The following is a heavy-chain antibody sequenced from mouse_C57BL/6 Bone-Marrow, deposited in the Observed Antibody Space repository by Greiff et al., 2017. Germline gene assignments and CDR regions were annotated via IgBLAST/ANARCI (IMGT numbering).Heavy chain of an antibody. Sequence: VQLQQSGAELVMPGASVKLSCKASGYTFTSYWMHWVKQRPGQGLEWIGEIDPSDSYTNYNQKFKGKSTLTVDKSSSTAYMQLSSLTSADSAVYYCAREATMVKGYWYFDVWGTGTTVTVSS. CDR1: GYTFTSYW. CDR3: AREATMVKGYWYFDV. D-gene: IGHD2-2*01. V-gene: IGHV1-69*01. CDR2: IDPSDSYT. J-gene: IGHJ1*03.